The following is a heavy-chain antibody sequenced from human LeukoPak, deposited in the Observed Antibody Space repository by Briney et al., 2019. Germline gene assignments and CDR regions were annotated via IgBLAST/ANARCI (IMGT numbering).Heavy chain of an antibody. V-gene: IGHV4-59*08. Sequence: SETLSLTCTVSGGSISSYYWSWFRQPPGKRLEWIGYIYYSGSTNYNPSLKSRVTISVDTSKNQFSLKLSSVTAADTAVYYCARLFSSGWIGYWGQGTLVTVSS. CDR3: ARLFSSGWIGY. J-gene: IGHJ4*02. D-gene: IGHD6-19*01. CDR1: GGSISSYY. CDR2: IYYSGST.